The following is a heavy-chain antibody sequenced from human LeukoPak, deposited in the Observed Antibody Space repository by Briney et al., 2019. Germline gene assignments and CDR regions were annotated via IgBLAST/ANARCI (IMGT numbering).Heavy chain of an antibody. V-gene: IGHV1-24*01. CDR1: GYSLSELS. J-gene: IGHJ4*02. CDR2: FDPEDGET. CDR3: ATGLQWPNGR. Sequence: ASVKVSCKVSGYSLSELSMHWVRQAPGKGLEWMGGFDPEDGETIYAQKFQGRVTMTEDTSTDTAYMELSSLRSEDTAVYYCATGLQWPNGRWGQGTLITVSS. D-gene: IGHD4-11*01.